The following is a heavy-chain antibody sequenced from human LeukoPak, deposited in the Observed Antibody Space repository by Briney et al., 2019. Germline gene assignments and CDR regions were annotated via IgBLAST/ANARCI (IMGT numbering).Heavy chain of an antibody. CDR1: GFTFSSYE. V-gene: IGHV3-48*03. CDR2: ISSSNTM. Sequence: PGGSLRHSCAASGFTFSSYEMNWVRQAPGKGLEWISYISSSNTMYYADSVKGRFTISRDNAKNSLYLQMNSLRVEDTAVYYCARDWSYYFDYWGQGTLVTVSS. D-gene: IGHD1-26*01. J-gene: IGHJ4*02. CDR3: ARDWSYYFDY.